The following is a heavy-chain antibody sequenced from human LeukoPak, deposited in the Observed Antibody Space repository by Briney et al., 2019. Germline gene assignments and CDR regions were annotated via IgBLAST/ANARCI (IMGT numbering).Heavy chain of an antibody. Sequence: QPGGPLRLSCAASGFTFSSYAMSWVRQAPGKGLEWVSAIIGSGSSTYYADSVKGRFTISRDNSKNTLFLQMNSLRAEDTAVYYCAKDRAQQLVLDFWGQGTLVTVSS. CDR3: AKDRAQQLVLDF. CDR2: IIGSGSST. J-gene: IGHJ4*02. CDR1: GFTFSSYA. V-gene: IGHV3-23*01. D-gene: IGHD6-13*01.